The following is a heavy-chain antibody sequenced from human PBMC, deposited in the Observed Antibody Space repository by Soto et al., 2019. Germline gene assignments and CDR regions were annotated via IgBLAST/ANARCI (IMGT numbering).Heavy chain of an antibody. CDR3: AMISRDYYDSSGPLYYYYYYGMDV. Sequence: GASVKVSCKASGYTFTSYGISWVRQAPGQGLEWMGWISAYNGNTNYAQKLQGRVTMTTDTSTSTAYMELRSLRSDDTAVYYCAMISRDYYDSSGPLYYYYYYGMDVWGQGITVTVSS. J-gene: IGHJ6*02. CDR1: GYTFTSYG. D-gene: IGHD3-22*01. V-gene: IGHV1-18*01. CDR2: ISAYNGNT.